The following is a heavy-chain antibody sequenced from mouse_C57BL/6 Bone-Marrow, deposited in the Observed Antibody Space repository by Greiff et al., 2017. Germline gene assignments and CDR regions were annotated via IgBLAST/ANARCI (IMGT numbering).Heavy chain of an antibody. CDR1: GYTFTDYY. V-gene: IGHV1-26*01. CDR2: INPNNGGT. Sequence: EVQLQQSGPELVKPGASVKISCKASGYTFTDYYMNWVKQSHGKSLEWIGDINPNNGGTSYNQKFKGKATLTVDKSSSTAYMELRSLTSEDSAVYYCLGATVVATGAMDYWGQGTSVTVSS. D-gene: IGHD1-1*01. J-gene: IGHJ4*01. CDR3: LGATVVATGAMDY.